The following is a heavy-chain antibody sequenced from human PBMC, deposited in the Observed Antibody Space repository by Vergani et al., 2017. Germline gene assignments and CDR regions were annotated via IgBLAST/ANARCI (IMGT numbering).Heavy chain of an antibody. V-gene: IGHV1-69*12. CDR3: AGGRPKVVSSSWYDAFDI. J-gene: IGHJ3*02. CDR1: GGTFSSYA. CDR2: IIPIFGTA. D-gene: IGHD6-13*01. Sequence: QVQLVQSGAEVKKPGSSVKVSCKASGGTFSSYAISWVRQGPGQGLEWMGGIIPIFGTANYAQKFQGRVTITADESTSTAYMELSSLRSEDTAVYYCAGGRPKVVSSSWYDAFDIWGQATMVTVSS.